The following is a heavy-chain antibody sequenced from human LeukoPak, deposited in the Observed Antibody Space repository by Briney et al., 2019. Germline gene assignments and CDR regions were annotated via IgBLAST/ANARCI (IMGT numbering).Heavy chain of an antibody. J-gene: IGHJ4*02. CDR1: GFTFSSYE. V-gene: IGHV3-23*01. Sequence: PGGSLRLSCAASGFTFSSYEMNWVRQAPGKGLEWVSFISISGGSTYCADSVKGRFTISRDNSKSTLYLQLDGLRAEDTAVYFCAKGGSGNFPGRGYFDYWGQGTLVTVSS. CDR3: AKGGSGNFPGRGYFDY. CDR2: ISISGGST. D-gene: IGHD1-26*01.